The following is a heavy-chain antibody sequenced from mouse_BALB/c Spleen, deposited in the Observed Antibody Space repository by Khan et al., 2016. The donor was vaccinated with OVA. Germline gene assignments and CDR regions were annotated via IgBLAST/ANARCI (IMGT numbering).Heavy chain of an antibody. CDR1: GYTFSSYW. D-gene: IGHD2-2*01. V-gene: IGHV1-9*01. Sequence: VQLQESGGDLMKPGASVKISCKATGYTFSSYWIEWVKQRPGHGLEWIGQIFPGSVSTTYNEKFKGKATFTADTSSNTAYTQLSSLTSEDSAVYDCERGGYGGFAYWGQGTLVTVSA. CDR3: ERGGYGGFAY. CDR2: IFPGSVST. J-gene: IGHJ3*01.